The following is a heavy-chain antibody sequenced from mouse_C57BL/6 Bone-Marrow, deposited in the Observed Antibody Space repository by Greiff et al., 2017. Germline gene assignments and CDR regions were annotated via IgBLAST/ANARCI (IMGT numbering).Heavy chain of an antibody. CDR3: ASPYYYGSSYDWYFDV. CDR2: IYPRSGNT. V-gene: IGHV1-81*01. J-gene: IGHJ1*03. CDR1: GYTFTSYG. Sequence: VQLQQSGAELARPGASVKLSCKASGYTFTSYGISWVKQRTGQGLEWIGEIYPRSGNTYYNEKFKGKATLTADKSSSTAYMELRSLTSEDSAVYFCASPYYYGSSYDWYFDVWGTGTTVTVSS. D-gene: IGHD1-1*01.